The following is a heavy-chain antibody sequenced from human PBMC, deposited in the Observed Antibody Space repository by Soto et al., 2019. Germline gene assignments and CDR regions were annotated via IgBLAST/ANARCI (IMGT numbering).Heavy chain of an antibody. V-gene: IGHV3-9*01. CDR2: ISGSSGSI. Sequence: SLRLSCAASGFTFSSYAMSWVRQGPGKGLEWVSGISGSSGSIGYADSVKGRFTISRDNSKNSLYLQMNSLRAEDTALYYCAKDVSSGWPPSAFDIWGQGTMVTVSS. CDR1: GFTFSSYA. J-gene: IGHJ3*02. CDR3: AKDVSSGWPPSAFDI. D-gene: IGHD6-19*01.